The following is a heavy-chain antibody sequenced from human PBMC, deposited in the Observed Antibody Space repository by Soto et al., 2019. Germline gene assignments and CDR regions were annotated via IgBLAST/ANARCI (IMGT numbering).Heavy chain of an antibody. CDR3: ARYYDILTDSFDY. V-gene: IGHV4-39*01. CDR1: GCSSSSSSYC. J-gene: IGHJ4*02. CDR2: IYYSGST. D-gene: IGHD3-9*01. Sequence: PLETLSLTCTFSGCSSSSSSYCWGWIRQPPGKGLEWIGNIYYSGSTYYNPSLKSRVTISVDTSKNQFSLKLSSVTAADTAVYYCARYYDILTDSFDYWGQGTLVTVSS.